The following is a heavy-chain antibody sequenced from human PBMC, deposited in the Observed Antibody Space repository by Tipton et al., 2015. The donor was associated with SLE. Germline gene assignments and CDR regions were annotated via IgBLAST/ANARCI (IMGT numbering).Heavy chain of an antibody. Sequence: SLRLSCAASGFTFSNYDMTWVRQAPGKGLEWVSVISGSGGSTYYADSVKGRFTISRDNSKNTLYLQMNSLRAEDTAVYYCATADYYDSSPNYYFDYWGQGTLVTVSS. D-gene: IGHD3-22*01. J-gene: IGHJ4*02. CDR2: ISGSGGST. CDR3: ATADYYDSSPNYYFDY. V-gene: IGHV3-23*01. CDR1: GFTFSNYD.